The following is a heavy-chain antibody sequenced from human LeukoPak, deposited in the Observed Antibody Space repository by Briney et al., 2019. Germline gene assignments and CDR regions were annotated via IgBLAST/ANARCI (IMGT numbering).Heavy chain of an antibody. CDR3: ARGDRGTAAGNNWFNP. J-gene: IGHJ5*02. D-gene: IGHD6-13*01. CDR1: GFTFSSDA. CDR2: ISYDGKEK. V-gene: IGHV3-30*04. Sequence: GGSLRLSCVASGFTFSSDAMHWVRQTPGKGLEWVAVISYDGKEKYHADSVKGRFTISRDNSKNTLYLQMNSLRVEDTAVYYCARGDRGTAAGNNWFNPWGQGTLVTVSS.